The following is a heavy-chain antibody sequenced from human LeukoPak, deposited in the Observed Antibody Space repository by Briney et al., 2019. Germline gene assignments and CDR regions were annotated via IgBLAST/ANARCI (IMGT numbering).Heavy chain of an antibody. CDR3: ARGMVYDPNWFDP. D-gene: IGHD2-8*01. J-gene: IGHJ5*02. CDR2: INPNSGGT. Sequence: GASVKVSCKASGYTFTGYYMHWVRQAPGQGLEWMGWINPNSGGTNYAQKFQGRVTMTRDTSISTAYMELSRLRSDDTAVYYCARGMVYDPNWFDPWGQGTLVTVSS. CDR1: GYTFTGYY. V-gene: IGHV1-2*02.